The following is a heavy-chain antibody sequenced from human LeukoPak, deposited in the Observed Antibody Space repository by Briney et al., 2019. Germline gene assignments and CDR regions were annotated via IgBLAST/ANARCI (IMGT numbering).Heavy chain of an antibody. CDR3: STLTSRGLSDS. D-gene: IGHD3-16*01. J-gene: IGHJ4*02. CDR2: IKSKADGETI. V-gene: IGHV3-15*07. CDR1: GFTFTNAW. Sequence: GGSLRLSCAASGFTFTNAWMNWVRQAPGKGLEWVGRIKSKADGETIDYAAPVKGRFTFSRDDSKNMLYLQMNSLKCEDTAVYYCSTLTSRGLSDSWGQGTLVTVSS.